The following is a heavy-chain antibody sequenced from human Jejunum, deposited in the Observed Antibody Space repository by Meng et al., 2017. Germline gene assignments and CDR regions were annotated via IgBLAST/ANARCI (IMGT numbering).Heavy chain of an antibody. CDR1: GFTFRAYA. Sequence: GESLKISCAASGFTFRAYAMHWVRQAPGKGLEWVALIWYDGTHENYADSVKGRFTISRDNSKNTLYLQMNSLRAEDTAVYYCAKDHWTSGMSTELNWGQGKLVNGAS. CDR2: IWYDGTHE. V-gene: IGHV3-33*03. CDR3: AKDHWTSGMSTELN. J-gene: IGHJ1*01. D-gene: IGHD3-10*01.